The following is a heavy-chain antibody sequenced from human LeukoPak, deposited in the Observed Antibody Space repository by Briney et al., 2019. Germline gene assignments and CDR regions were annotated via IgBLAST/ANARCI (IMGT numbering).Heavy chain of an antibody. Sequence: SETLSLTCTVSGGSISSSSYYWGWIRQPPGKGLEWIGSIYYSGSTYYNPSLKSRVTISVDTSKNQFSLKLSSVTAADTAVYYCARVSTTVTPGYYYYYYMDVWGKGTTVTVSS. D-gene: IGHD4-17*01. CDR1: GGSISSSSYY. CDR3: ARVSTTVTPGYYYYYYMDV. J-gene: IGHJ6*03. V-gene: IGHV4-39*07. CDR2: IYYSGST.